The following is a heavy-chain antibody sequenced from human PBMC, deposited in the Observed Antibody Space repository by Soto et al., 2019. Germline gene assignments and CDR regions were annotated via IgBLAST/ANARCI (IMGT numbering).Heavy chain of an antibody. V-gene: IGHV3-23*01. CDR1: GFTFSSYA. D-gene: IGHD6-19*01. J-gene: IGHJ4*02. CDR2: ISGSGGST. CDR3: ARRSRGWYFDY. Sequence: EVQLLESGGGLVQPGGSLRLSCAASGFTFSSYAMNWVRQAPGKGLEWVSVISGSGGSTYYVDSVKGRFTISRDNSKNTLYLQMTSLRAEDTAVYYCARRSRGWYFDYWGQGTLVTVSS.